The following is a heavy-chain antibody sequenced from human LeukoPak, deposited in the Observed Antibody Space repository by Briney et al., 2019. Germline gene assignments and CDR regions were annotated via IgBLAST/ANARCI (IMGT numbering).Heavy chain of an antibody. Sequence: ASVKVSCKASGYTFTSYDINWVRQATGQGLEWMGWMNPNSGNTGYAQKFQGRVTMTRNTSISTAYMELSSLRSEDTAVYYCARRSSRYSGSYYGFWGQGTLVTVSS. J-gene: IGHJ4*02. D-gene: IGHD1-26*01. CDR3: ARRSSRYSGSYYGF. V-gene: IGHV1-8*01. CDR1: GYTFTSYD. CDR2: MNPNSGNT.